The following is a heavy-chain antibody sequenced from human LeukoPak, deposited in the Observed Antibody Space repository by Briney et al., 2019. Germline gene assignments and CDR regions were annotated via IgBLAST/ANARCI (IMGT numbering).Heavy chain of an antibody. CDR2: INPNSGGT. V-gene: IGHV1-2*04. J-gene: IGHJ5*02. CDR1: GYTFTGYY. CDR3: ARYSSSPYNWFDP. Sequence: ASVKVSCKASGYTFTGYYMHWVRQAPGQGLEWMGWINPNSGGTNYAQKFQGWVTMTRDTSTSTVYMELSSLRSEDTAVYYCARYSSSPYNWFDPWGQGTLVTVSS. D-gene: IGHD6-13*01.